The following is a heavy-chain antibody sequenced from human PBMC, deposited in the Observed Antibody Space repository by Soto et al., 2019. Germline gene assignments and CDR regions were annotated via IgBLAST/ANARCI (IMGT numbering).Heavy chain of an antibody. J-gene: IGHJ6*03. V-gene: IGHV3-73*01. D-gene: IGHD2-2*01. CDR2: IRTTFNSYAT. CDR1: GFIFGGSA. Sequence: GGSLRLSCAGSGFIFGGSAMHWVRQASGKGLEWVGHIRTTFNSYATAYTASVKGRFTISRDDSKNTAYLQLNSLKTEDTAVYYCARHVDYKSAFYQHYYYMDVWGKGTTVTVSS. CDR3: ARHVDYKSAFYQHYYYMDV.